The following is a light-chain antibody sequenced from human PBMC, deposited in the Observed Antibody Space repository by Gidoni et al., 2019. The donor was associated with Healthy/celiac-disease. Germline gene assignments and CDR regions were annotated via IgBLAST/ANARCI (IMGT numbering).Light chain of an antibody. CDR2: KAS. CDR3: QQYNSYSLWT. Sequence: DIQMTPSPSTLSASVGDRVTITCRASQSISSWVAWYQQKPGKAPKLLIYKASSLESGVPSRFSGSGSGTEFTLTISSLQPDDFATYYCQQYNSYSLWTFGQGTKVEIK. CDR1: QSISSW. V-gene: IGKV1-5*03. J-gene: IGKJ1*01.